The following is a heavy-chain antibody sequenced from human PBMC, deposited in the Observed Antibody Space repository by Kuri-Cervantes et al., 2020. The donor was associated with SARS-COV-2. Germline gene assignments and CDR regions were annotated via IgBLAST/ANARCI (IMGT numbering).Heavy chain of an antibody. CDR3: AREAPCRIVGAICYGMDA. D-gene: IGHD1-26*01. Sequence: ETLSLTCAASGFTFSSYSMNWVRQAPGKGLEWVSYISSSSSTIYYADSVKGRFTISRDNAKNSLYLQMNSLRDEDTAVYYCAREAPCRIVGAICYGMDAWGQGTTVTVSS. CDR1: GFTFSSYS. V-gene: IGHV3-48*02. CDR2: ISSSSSTI. J-gene: IGHJ6*02.